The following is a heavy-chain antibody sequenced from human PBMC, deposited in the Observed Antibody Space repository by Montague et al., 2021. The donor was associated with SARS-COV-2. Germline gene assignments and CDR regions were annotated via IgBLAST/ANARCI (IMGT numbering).Heavy chain of an antibody. D-gene: IGHD3-16*02. V-gene: IGHV3-48*03. CDR1: GLTFSNYD. CDR2: ISTSAYTT. J-gene: IGHJ3*02. CDR3: TRDYRSIVGDGLDI. Sequence: SLRLSCAASGLTFSNYDMNWVRQAPGKGPEWIPYISTSAYTTSYAGSVKGRFTISRDNGKNSLYLQMNSLRVEDTAVYYCTRDYRSIVGDGLDIWGQGTKVTVSS.